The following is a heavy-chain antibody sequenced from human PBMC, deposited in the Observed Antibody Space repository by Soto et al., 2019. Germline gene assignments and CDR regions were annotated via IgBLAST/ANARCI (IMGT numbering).Heavy chain of an antibody. V-gene: IGHV3-64D*06. CDR1: GCDFIAYA. CDR3: LKGRCRSKNCYQVHIDL. D-gene: IGHD2-21*02. CDR2: INDNGDDK. Sequence: PWLSXRLPCSASGCDFIAYAIHLFRHAPEKRLEYISAINDNGDDKYYTQSVEGRLTISRDNSKNTLFLHMTSLRPEDTANYHCLKGRCRSKNCYQVHIDLRGPGTLVTV. J-gene: IGHJ4*02.